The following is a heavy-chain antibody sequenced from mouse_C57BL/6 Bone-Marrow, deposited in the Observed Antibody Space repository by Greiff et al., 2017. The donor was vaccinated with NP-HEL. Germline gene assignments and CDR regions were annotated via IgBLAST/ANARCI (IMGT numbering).Heavy chain of an antibody. CDR1: GFNIKDDY. CDR2: IDPENGDT. V-gene: IGHV14-4*01. CDR3: PSYEGSVDY. Sequence: EVQLQESGAELVRPGASVKLSCTASGFNIKDDYMHWVKQRPEQGLEWIGWIDPENGDTEYASKFQGKATITADTSSNTAYLQLSSLTSEDADVYYCPSYEGSVDYWGQGTTLTVSS. D-gene: IGHD2-3*01. J-gene: IGHJ2*01.